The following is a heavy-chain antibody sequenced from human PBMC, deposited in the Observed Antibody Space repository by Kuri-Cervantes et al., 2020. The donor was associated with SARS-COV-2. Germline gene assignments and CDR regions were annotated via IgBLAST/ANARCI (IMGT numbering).Heavy chain of an antibody. CDR2: IRYDGSNK. CDR3: AKDSPGIAVAEAFDI. V-gene: IGHV3-30*02. D-gene: IGHD6-19*01. J-gene: IGHJ3*02. CDR1: GFTFSSYG. Sequence: GESLKISCAASGFTFSSYGMHWARQAPGKGLEWVAFIRYDGSNKYYADSVKGRFTISRDNSKNTLYLQMNSLRAEDTAVYYCAKDSPGIAVAEAFDIWGQGTMVTVSS.